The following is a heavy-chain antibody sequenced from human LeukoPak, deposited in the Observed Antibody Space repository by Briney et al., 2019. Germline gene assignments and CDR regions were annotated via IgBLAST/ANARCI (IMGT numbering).Heavy chain of an antibody. CDR2: IYYSGST. CDR3: ARHALYCSSTNCYRGAFDI. Sequence: SQTLSLTCTVSGGSISSGDYYWSWIRQPPGKGLEWIGYIYYSGSTYYNPSLKSRVTISVDTSKNQFSLKLSSVTAADTAVYYCARHALYCSSTNCYRGAFDIWGQGTMVTVSS. J-gene: IGHJ3*02. CDR1: GGSISSGDYY. D-gene: IGHD2-2*01. V-gene: IGHV4-30-4*08.